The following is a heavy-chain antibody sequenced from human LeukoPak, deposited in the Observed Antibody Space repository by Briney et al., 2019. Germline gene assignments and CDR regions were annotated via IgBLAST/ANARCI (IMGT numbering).Heavy chain of an antibody. CDR1: GFTFSSYG. CDR3: AKDLGSGWLENWFDP. CDR2: IRYDGSNK. D-gene: IGHD6-19*01. J-gene: IGHJ5*02. Sequence: GGSLRLSCAASGFTFSSYGMHWVRQAPGKGLEWVAFIRYDGSNKYYADSVKGRFTISRDNSKNTLYLQMNSLRAEDTAVYYCAKDLGSGWLENWFDPWGQGTLVTVSS. V-gene: IGHV3-30*02.